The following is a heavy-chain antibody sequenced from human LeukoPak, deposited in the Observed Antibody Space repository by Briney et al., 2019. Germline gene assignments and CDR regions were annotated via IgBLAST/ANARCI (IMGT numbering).Heavy chain of an antibody. J-gene: IGHJ4*02. D-gene: IGHD3/OR15-3a*01. Sequence: GGSLRLSCAASGFTVSSNYMSWVRQAPGKGLEWVSVIYSGGSTFYADSVKGRFTISRDNSKNTLYLQMNSLRAEDTAVYYCARFAHYYLSFDYWGQGTLVTVSS. CDR2: IYSGGST. CDR3: ARFAHYYLSFDY. CDR1: GFTVSSNY. V-gene: IGHV3-53*01.